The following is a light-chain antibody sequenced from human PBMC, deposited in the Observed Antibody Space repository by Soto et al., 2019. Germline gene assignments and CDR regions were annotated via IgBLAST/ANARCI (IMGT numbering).Light chain of an antibody. CDR3: SSYTTSNTRQIV. CDR1: SSEVGGYNY. Sequence: QSVLTQPASVSGSPGQSITISCTGTSSEVGGYNYVSWYQQHPSKAPKFMIYDVSNRPSGVSNRFSGSKSGNTASLTISGLQAEDEADYYCSSYTTSNTRQIVFGTGTKVTVL. J-gene: IGLJ1*01. CDR2: DVS. V-gene: IGLV2-14*01.